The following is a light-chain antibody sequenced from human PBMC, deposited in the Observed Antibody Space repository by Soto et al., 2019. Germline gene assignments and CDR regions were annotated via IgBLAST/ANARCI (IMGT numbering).Light chain of an antibody. CDR2: GAS. CDR3: QQRSNWPPYT. V-gene: IGKV3D-20*02. J-gene: IGKJ5*01. CDR1: QSVSSSY. Sequence: EIVLSHSPGTLSLSPGERATLSCRASQSVSSSYLAWYQQKPGQAPRLLIYGASNRATGIPDRFSGSGSGTDFTLTISRLKPEDFAVYYCQQRSNWPPYTFGQGTRLEIK.